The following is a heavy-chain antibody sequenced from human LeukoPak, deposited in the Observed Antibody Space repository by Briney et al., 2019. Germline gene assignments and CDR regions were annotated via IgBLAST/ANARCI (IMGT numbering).Heavy chain of an antibody. J-gene: IGHJ6*02. CDR3: ARGSGYDIDYYYYGMDV. Sequence: ASVKVSCKASGYTFTGYYMHWVRQAPGQGLEWMGWINPNSGSTNYAQKFQGRVTMTRDTSISTAYMELSRLRSDDTAVYYCARGSGYDIDYYYYGMDVWGQGTTVTVSS. D-gene: IGHD5-12*01. CDR1: GYTFTGYY. V-gene: IGHV1-2*02. CDR2: INPNSGST.